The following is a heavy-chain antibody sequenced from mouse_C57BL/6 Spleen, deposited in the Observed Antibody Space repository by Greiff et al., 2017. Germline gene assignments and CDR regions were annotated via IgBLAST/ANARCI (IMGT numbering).Heavy chain of an antibody. V-gene: IGHV3-1*01. CDR2: ISYSGST. CDR3: ARAPFLYYFDY. Sequence: EVQGVESGPGMVKPSQSLSLTCTVTGYSITSGYDWHWIRHFPGNKLEWMGYISYSGSTNYNPSLKSRISITHDTSKNHFFLKLNSVTTEDTATYYCARAPFLYYFDYWGQGTTLTVSS. CDR1: GYSITSGYD. J-gene: IGHJ2*01.